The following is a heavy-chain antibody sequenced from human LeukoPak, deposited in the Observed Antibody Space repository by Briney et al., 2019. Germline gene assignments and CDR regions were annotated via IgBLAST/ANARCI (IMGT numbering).Heavy chain of an antibody. CDR2: MFYSGNT. V-gene: IGHV4-39*01. J-gene: IGHJ4*02. Sequence: PSETLSLTCGASGGSIISSSYYWGWIRQPPGKGLEWIASMFYSGNTYYNPSLKSRVTMSVDTTENQFSLKLSSVTAADTAVYYCARHVVGNYDLLSFDYWGQGSLVTVSS. D-gene: IGHD2-21*01. CDR1: GGSIISSSYY. CDR3: ARHVVGNYDLLSFDY.